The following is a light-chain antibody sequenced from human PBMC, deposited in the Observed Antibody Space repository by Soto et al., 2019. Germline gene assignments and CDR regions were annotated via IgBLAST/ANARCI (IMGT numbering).Light chain of an antibody. J-gene: IGKJ5*01. Sequence: DIQMTQSPSSLSASVGDRITITCRASQSISRYLNWYQHKPGKAPKLLINAASSLERGVPSRFSGSGSGTDFTLKISRVEAEDVGVYYCMQALQTPGTFGQGTRLEI. V-gene: IGKV1-39*01. CDR3: MQALQTPGT. CDR1: QSISRY. CDR2: AAS.